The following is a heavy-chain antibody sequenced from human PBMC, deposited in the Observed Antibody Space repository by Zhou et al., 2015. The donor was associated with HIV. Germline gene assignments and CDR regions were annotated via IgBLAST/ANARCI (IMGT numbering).Heavy chain of an antibody. CDR3: AKESSGWYSGDFQH. D-gene: IGHD6-19*01. Sequence: QVQLGGVWGEAWSSLGGSLRLSCAASGFTFNYYGMNWVRQAPGKGLEWVAFIRFDGSNGYYADSVKGRFTISRDNSKNMLYLQMNSLRADDTAVYYCAKESSGWYSGDFQHWGQGTLVTVSS. V-gene: IGHV3-30*02. CDR1: GFTFNYYG. J-gene: IGHJ1*01. CDR2: IRFDGSNG.